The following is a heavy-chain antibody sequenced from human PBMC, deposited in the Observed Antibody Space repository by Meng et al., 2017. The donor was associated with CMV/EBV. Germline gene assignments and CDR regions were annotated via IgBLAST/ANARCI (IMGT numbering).Heavy chain of an antibody. CDR2: IYYSGST. CDR3: ARDPYPYYYYGMDV. CDR1: GGSISSSSYY. V-gene: IGHV4-39*07. Sequence: SETLSLTCTVSGGSISSSSYYWGWIRQPPGKGLEWIGSIYYSGSTYYNPSLKSRVTISVDTSKNQFSLKLSSVTAADTAVYYCARDPYPYYYYGMDVWGRGTTVTVSS. J-gene: IGHJ6*02.